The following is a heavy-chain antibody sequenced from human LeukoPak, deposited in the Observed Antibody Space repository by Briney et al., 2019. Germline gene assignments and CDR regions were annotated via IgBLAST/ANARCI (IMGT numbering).Heavy chain of an antibody. Sequence: GETLRISCKCSGFAFTAYGIAWVRQMPGKGLEWMGNIYPGGSNGRYSPSFQGQVTMSADKSITTVYLQWSSLKASDTAMYYCARHFHSAWFVFWGQGRLVTVSS. J-gene: IGHJ4*02. CDR3: ARHFHSAWFVF. V-gene: IGHV5-51*01. CDR1: GFAFTAYG. D-gene: IGHD5-18*01. CDR2: IYPGGSNG.